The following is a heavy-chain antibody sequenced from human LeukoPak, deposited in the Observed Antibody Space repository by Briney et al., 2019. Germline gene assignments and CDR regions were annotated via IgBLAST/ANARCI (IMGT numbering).Heavy chain of an antibody. D-gene: IGHD6-19*01. J-gene: IGHJ4*02. CDR1: GFTFSRHW. CDR3: ARDPGLYSNGWEYYFDS. Sequence: GSLRLSCAASGFTFSRHWMTWVRQAPGKGPEWVAYMTGSGHRIYYADSVKGRFTISRDNTQNSLYLQMNSLRAEDTAVYYCARDPGLYSNGWEYYFDSWGQGTLVTVSS. V-gene: IGHV3-48*04. CDR2: MTGSGHRI.